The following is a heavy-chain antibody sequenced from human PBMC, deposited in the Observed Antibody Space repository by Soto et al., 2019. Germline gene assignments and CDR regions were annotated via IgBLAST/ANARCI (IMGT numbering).Heavy chain of an antibody. CDR2: ISGSGDST. CDR3: AKSHPSSGAYFDY. Sequence: EVQLLESGGGLVQPGGSLRLSCAASGFTFSSYAMSWVRQAPGKGLEWVSTISGSGDSTYYADSVKGRLTISRDNXKNTLYLQMNSLRAEDTAIYSCAKSHPSSGAYFDYWGQGTLVTVSS. CDR1: GFTFSSYA. J-gene: IGHJ4*02. D-gene: IGHD6-25*01. V-gene: IGHV3-23*01.